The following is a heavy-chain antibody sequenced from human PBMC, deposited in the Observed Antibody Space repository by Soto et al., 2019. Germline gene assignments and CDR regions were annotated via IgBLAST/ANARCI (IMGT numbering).Heavy chain of an antibody. V-gene: IGHV1-69*13. CDR1: GGTFSSYA. D-gene: IGHD3-3*01. CDR3: AINSGITIFGVVITRNYYYGMDV. Sequence: SVKVSCKASGGTFSSYAISGVRQAPGQGLEWMGGIIPIFGTANYAQKFQGRVTITADESTSTAYMELSSLRSEDTAVYYCAINSGITIFGVVITRNYYYGMDVWGQGTTVTVSS. J-gene: IGHJ6*02. CDR2: IIPIFGTA.